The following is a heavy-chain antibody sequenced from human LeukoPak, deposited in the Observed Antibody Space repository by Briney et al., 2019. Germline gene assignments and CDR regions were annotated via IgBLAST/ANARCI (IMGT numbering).Heavy chain of an antibody. Sequence: PGGSLRLSCAASGFTFDDYAMHWVRQAPGKGLEWVSLISWDGGSTYYADSVKGRFTIPRDNSKNSLYLQMNSLRAEDTALYYCAKGGYSYGHEDYFDYWGQGTLVTVSS. D-gene: IGHD5-18*01. V-gene: IGHV3-43D*04. CDR3: AKGGYSYGHEDYFDY. CDR2: ISWDGGST. J-gene: IGHJ4*02. CDR1: GFTFDDYA.